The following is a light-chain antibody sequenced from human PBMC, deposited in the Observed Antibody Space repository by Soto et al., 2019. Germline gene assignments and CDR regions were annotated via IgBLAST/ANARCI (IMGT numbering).Light chain of an antibody. CDR1: QSVSSNN. CDR3: QQHGSRTCA. Sequence: EIVLTQSPDTLSLSPGERATLSCRASQSVSSNNLAWYQHKPGQPPRLLIYVASRRATGIPDRFSGSGSGCALPVTTTRLTAADFSAYYCQQHGSRTCACGQRTKVLSK. V-gene: IGKV3-20*01. J-gene: IGKJ1*01. CDR2: VAS.